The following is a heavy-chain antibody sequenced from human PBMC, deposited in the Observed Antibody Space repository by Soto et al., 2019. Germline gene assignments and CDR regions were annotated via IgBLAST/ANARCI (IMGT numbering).Heavy chain of an antibody. CDR2: IYYSGST. Sequence: QVQLQESGPGLVKPSETLSLTCTVSGGSISSYYWSWIRQPPGKGLEWIGYIYYSGSTNYNPSLXGXVXIXXDTSKNQFPLKLSSVTAADTAVYYCARRYSSGFDYWGQGTLVTVSS. CDR1: GGSISSYY. CDR3: ARRYSSGFDY. J-gene: IGHJ4*02. V-gene: IGHV4-59*08. D-gene: IGHD6-25*01.